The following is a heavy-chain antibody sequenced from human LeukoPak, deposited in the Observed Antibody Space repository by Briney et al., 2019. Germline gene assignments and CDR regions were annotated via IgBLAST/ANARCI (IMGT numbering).Heavy chain of an antibody. CDR1: GFTFSDYY. D-gene: IGHD7-27*01. V-gene: IGHV3-11*04. CDR2: ISSSGSTI. J-gene: IGHJ6*03. Sequence: GESLRLSCAASGFTFSDYYMSWIRQAPGKGLEWVSYISSSGSTIYYADSVKGRFTISRDNAKNSLYLQMNSLRAEDTAVYYCARVRGELGILYYYYYMDVWGKGTTVTVSS. CDR3: ARVRGELGILYYYYYMDV.